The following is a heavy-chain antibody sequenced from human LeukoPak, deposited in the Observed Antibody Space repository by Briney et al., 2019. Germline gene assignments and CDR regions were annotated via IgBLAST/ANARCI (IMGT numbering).Heavy chain of an antibody. D-gene: IGHD2/OR15-2a*01. CDR3: AKYGSPYYFDL. Sequence: SETLSLTCTVSGGSISSYYWSWIRQPPGKGLEWIGYIYYTGSTNSNPSLKSRVTISLDTSKNQFSLKLTSVTAADTAVYYCAKYGSPYYFDLWGRGTLVTVSS. CDR1: GGSISSYY. V-gene: IGHV4-59*01. CDR2: IYYTGST. J-gene: IGHJ2*01.